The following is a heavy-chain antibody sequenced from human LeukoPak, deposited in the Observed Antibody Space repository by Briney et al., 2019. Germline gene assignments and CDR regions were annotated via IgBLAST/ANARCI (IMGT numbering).Heavy chain of an antibody. Sequence: SQTLSLTCTVSGGSISSYYWSWIRQPPGKGLEWIGYIYYSGSTNYNPSLKSRVTISVDTSKNQFSLKLSSVTAADTAVYYCAREVWFGEFFDYWGQGTLVTVSS. CDR2: IYYSGST. J-gene: IGHJ4*02. V-gene: IGHV4-59*01. D-gene: IGHD3-10*01. CDR3: AREVWFGEFFDY. CDR1: GGSISSYY.